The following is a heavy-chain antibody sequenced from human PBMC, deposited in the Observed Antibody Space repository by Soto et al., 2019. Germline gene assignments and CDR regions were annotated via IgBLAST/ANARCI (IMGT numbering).Heavy chain of an antibody. CDR1: GFTFSTYS. V-gene: IGHV3-48*01. J-gene: IGHJ6*02. CDR3: AREPLQPPSPDGMGV. CDR2: ISSSSSTI. D-gene: IGHD6-13*01. Sequence: EVQLVESGGGLVQPGGSLRLSCEASGFTFSTYSMNWVRQAPGMGLEWVSYISSSSSTIYYADSVKGRFTISRDNAKNCLYLQLNSLRGEVTAVYYCAREPLQPPSPDGMGVWGQGTTVTVSS.